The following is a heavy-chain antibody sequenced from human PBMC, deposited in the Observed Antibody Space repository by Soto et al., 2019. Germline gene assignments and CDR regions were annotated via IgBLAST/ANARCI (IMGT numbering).Heavy chain of an antibody. CDR2: IYYIGTT. V-gene: IGHV4-59*01. J-gene: IGHJ3*02. CDR1: GGSISCYY. CDR3: ARSGSKYGANAFDI. Sequence: SETLSLTCTVSGGSISCYYWNGIRQPPGKGLEYIGHIYYIGTTNYNPSLKSRATISVDTSKNQFSLKLTSVTAADTAVYFCARSGSKYGANAFDIWDQGTMVTVSS. D-gene: IGHD5-18*01.